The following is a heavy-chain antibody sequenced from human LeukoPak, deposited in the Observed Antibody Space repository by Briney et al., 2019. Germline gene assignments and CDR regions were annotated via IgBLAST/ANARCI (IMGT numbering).Heavy chain of an antibody. CDR1: GVSISSSNSY. CDR3: ARQTGSGLFILP. Sequence: SETLSLTCTVSGVSISSSNSYWGWIRQPPGKGLEWIGSIYYSGNTYYNASLKSQVSISIDTSKNQFSLRLTSVTAADTAVYYCARQTGSGLFILPGGQGTLVTVAS. CDR2: IYYSGNT. D-gene: IGHD3/OR15-3a*01. V-gene: IGHV4-39*01. J-gene: IGHJ4*02.